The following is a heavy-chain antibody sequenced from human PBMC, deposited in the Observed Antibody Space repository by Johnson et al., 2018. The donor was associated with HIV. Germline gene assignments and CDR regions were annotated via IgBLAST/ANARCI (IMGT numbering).Heavy chain of an antibody. Sequence: VQLVESGGGLVQPGGSLRLSCAASGFTFSSYAMSWVRQAPGKGLEWVSAISGSGGSTYYADSVKGRFTISRDNSKNTLYLQMNSLRAEDTAVYYCAIEAKIEYYYDSSAGGDAFDIWGQGTMVSVSS. CDR2: ISGSGGST. CDR3: AIEAKIEYYYDSSAGGDAFDI. V-gene: IGHV3-23*04. CDR1: GFTFSSYA. J-gene: IGHJ3*02. D-gene: IGHD3-22*01.